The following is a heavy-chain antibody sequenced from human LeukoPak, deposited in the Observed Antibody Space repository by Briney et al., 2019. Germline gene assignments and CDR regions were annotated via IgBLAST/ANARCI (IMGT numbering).Heavy chain of an antibody. Sequence: PGGSLRLSCAASDFPFSNYWMHWVRQVPGERRTWVSRISSDGTKIGYAASVKGRFTISRDNGKNTLSLRMSTLGVEDTAVYYFVSDSPRAFDLWGRGTMVSVS. CDR3: VSDSPRAFDL. CDR1: DFPFSNYW. CDR2: ISSDGTKI. J-gene: IGHJ3*01. V-gene: IGHV3-74*01.